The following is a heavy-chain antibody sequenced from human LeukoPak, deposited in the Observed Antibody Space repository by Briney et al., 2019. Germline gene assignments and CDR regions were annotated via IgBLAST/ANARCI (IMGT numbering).Heavy chain of an antibody. J-gene: IGHJ6*02. CDR1: GYTFTGYY. V-gene: IGHV1-2*02. D-gene: IGHD3-3*01. CDR3: TRDKEDYDFWSGYYGRQGFSYGMDV. CDR2: RNPNSGGT. Sequence: ASVKVSCKASGYTFTGYYMHWVRQAPGQGLEWMWGRNPNSGGTNYAQKFQGRVTMTTDTSISTAYMELSRLRTDDTAVYYCTRDKEDYDFWSGYYGRQGFSYGMDVRGQGTTVTVSS.